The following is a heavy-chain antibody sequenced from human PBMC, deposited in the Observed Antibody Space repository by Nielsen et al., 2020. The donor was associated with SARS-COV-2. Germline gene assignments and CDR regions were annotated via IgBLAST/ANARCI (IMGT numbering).Heavy chain of an antibody. J-gene: IGHJ6*02. Sequence: WIRQPPGKGLEWVANIKQDGSEKYYVDSVKGRFTISRDNAKNSLYLQMNSLRAEDTAVYYCASDTVAGTWGGFGYYYGMDVWGQGTTVTVSS. D-gene: IGHD6-19*01. CDR2: IKQDGSEK. CDR3: ASDTVAGTWGGFGYYYGMDV. V-gene: IGHV3-7*03.